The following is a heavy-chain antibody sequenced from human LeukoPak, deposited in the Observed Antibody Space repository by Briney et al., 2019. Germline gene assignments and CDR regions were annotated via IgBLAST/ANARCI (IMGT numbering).Heavy chain of an antibody. CDR1: GSSISNYY. J-gene: IGHJ4*02. CDR2: IPYSGST. D-gene: IGHD5-24*01. V-gene: IGHV4-59*01. Sequence: SENLSFNCTVSGSSISNYYWRWLQQPPGKVLERVGYIPYSGSTNYNPSLKSQVTISADTSINHFSLQRSSLTAADTALYYCARAAGRDGYNADYWGQGTLVTVSS. CDR3: ARAAGRDGYNADY.